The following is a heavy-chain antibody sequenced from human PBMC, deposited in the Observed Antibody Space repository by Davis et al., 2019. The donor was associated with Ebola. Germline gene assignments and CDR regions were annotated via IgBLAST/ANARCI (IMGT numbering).Heavy chain of an antibody. Sequence: ASVKVSCKASGYTFTGYYMHWVRQAPGQGLDWMGIINPRGGSTSYAQNFQGRLTMTRDTSTSTAYMELSSLRSEDTAVYYCARVGRLITMVRGVTRDYYGMDVWGQGTTVTVSS. CDR3: ARVGRLITMVRGVTRDYYGMDV. CDR1: GYTFTGYY. J-gene: IGHJ6*02. V-gene: IGHV1-46*01. D-gene: IGHD3-10*01. CDR2: INPRGGST.